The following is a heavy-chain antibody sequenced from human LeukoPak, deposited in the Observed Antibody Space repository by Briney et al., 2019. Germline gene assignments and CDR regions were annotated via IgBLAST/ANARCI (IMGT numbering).Heavy chain of an antibody. J-gene: IGHJ6*03. D-gene: IGHD3-10*01. CDR3: AKDRYGSGSSDTGMDV. V-gene: IGHV3-33*06. Sequence: GGSLRLSCAASGFTFSSYGMHCVRQAPGKGLEWVAVILSDGSKEFYTDSVKGRFTISRDNSKNTLYLQMNSLRAEDTAVYYCAKDRYGSGSSDTGMDVWGKGTTVIVSS. CDR2: ILSDGSKE. CDR1: GFTFSSYG.